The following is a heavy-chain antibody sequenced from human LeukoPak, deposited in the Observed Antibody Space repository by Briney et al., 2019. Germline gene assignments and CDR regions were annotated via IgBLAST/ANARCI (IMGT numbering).Heavy chain of an antibody. Sequence: ASVKVSCKASGYTFTSYGISWVRQAPGQGLEWMGRISAYNGNTNYAQKLQGRVTMTTDTSTSAAYMELRSLRSDDTAVYYCARDDLSHCSSTSCYLDWFDPWGQGTLVTVSS. CDR2: ISAYNGNT. J-gene: IGHJ5*02. D-gene: IGHD2-2*01. CDR3: ARDDLSHCSSTSCYLDWFDP. V-gene: IGHV1-18*01. CDR1: GYTFTSYG.